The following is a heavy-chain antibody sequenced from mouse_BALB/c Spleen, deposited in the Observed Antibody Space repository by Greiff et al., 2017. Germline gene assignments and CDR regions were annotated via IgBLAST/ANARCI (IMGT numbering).Heavy chain of an antibody. V-gene: IGHV1S81*02. D-gene: IGHD4-1*01. CDR3: TRGVNWADY. CDR1: GYTFTSYY. CDR2: INPSNGGT. Sequence: QVQLKESGAELVKPGASVKLSCKASGYTFTSYYMYWVKQRPGQGLEWIGEINPSNGGTNFNEKFKSKATLTVDKSSSTAYMQLSSLTSEDSAVYYCTRGVNWADYWGQGTTLTVSS. J-gene: IGHJ2*01.